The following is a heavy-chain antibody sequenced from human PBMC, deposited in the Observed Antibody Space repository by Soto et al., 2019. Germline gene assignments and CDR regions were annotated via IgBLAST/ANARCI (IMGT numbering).Heavy chain of an antibody. CDR2: ISFEGSYK. D-gene: IGHD6-13*01. Sequence: RLSCEASGFAIRSNAIHWVRQAPGKGLEWVAVISFEGSYKYYADSVKGRFTVSRDNSKNTVSLQMDSLTGEDSALYYCVRAAGIAAAGSSQGVLWGQGTLVTVSS. CDR1: GFAIRSNA. CDR3: VRAAGIAAAGSSQGVL. J-gene: IGHJ4*02. V-gene: IGHV3-30*04.